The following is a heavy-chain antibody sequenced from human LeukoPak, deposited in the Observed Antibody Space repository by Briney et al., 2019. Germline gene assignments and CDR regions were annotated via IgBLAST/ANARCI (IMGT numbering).Heavy chain of an antibody. CDR2: IRPDGSAK. V-gene: IGHV3-7*01. J-gene: IGHJ6*02. CDR3: AREGPDCSGGSCYSHYYYGMDV. CDR1: GFTFSNHW. D-gene: IGHD2-15*01. Sequence: GGSLRLSCAASGFTFSNHWMSWVRQAPGKGLEWVANIRPDGSAKYYGDSVEGRLTISRDNAKNSLYLQMNSLRAEDTAVYYCAREGPDCSGGSCYSHYYYGMDVGGQGTTVTVSS.